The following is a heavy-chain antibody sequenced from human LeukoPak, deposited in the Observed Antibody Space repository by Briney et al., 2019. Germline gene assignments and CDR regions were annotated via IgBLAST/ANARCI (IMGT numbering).Heavy chain of an antibody. CDR2: IYYSGST. CDR3: ARGGYSSRTTEFDY. J-gene: IGHJ4*02. Sequence: PSETLSLTCTVSGGSISSYYRSWIRQPPGKGLEWIGYIYYSGSTNYNPSLKSRVTISVDTSKNQFSLKLSSVTAADTAVYYCARGGYSSRTTEFDYWGQGTLVTVSS. V-gene: IGHV4-59*01. CDR1: GGSISSYY. D-gene: IGHD6-13*01.